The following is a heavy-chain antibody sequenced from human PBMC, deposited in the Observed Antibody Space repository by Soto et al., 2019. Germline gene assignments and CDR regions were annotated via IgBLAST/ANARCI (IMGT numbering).Heavy chain of an antibody. J-gene: IGHJ6*03. CDR2: IYYIGST. CDR1: GGPISSSNHY. V-gene: IGHV4-39*01. Sequence: QLQLQESGPGLVKPAETLSVTCPVSGGPISSSNHYWGWILQPPGKGLGWIGSIYYIGSTYYNPSVKGRVTSSVDTSKNQFSVKVRSVTAADTAVYCCARLGDRVNCDYMEVWGKGTTVTISS. CDR3: ARLGDRVNCDYMEV. D-gene: IGHD3-16*01.